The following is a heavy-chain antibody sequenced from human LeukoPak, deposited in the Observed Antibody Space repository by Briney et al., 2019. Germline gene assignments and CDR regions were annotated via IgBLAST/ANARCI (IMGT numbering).Heavy chain of an antibody. CDR2: ISSSSSTI. D-gene: IGHD6-13*01. J-gene: IGHJ5*02. V-gene: IGHV3-48*01. CDR1: GFTFSSYS. Sequence: GGSLRLSCAASGFTFSSYSMNWVRQAPGKGLEWVSYISSSSSTIYYADSVKGRFTISRDNDKNLLYLQMNSLRAEDTAVYYCARDRRYSSSLNWFDPWGQGTLVTVSS. CDR3: ARDRRYSSSLNWFDP.